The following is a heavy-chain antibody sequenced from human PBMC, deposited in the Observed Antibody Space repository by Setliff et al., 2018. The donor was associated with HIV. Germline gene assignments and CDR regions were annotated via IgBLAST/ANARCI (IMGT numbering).Heavy chain of an antibody. CDR3: VKDVLKFWSGSGALDF. J-gene: IGHJ4*02. V-gene: IGHV3-30*04. CDR1: GFTFNNYA. Sequence: GGSLRLSCAASGFTFNNYAIHWVRQAPGKGLEWVADISHDGSIEDYADSVRGRFTISRDNSKSAVYLQMNSLRPEDTAVYYCVKDVLKFWSGSGALDFWGPGTLVTVSS. D-gene: IGHD3-3*01. CDR2: ISHDGSIE.